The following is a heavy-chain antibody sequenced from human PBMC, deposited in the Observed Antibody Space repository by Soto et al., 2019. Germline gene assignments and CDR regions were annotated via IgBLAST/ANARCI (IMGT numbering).Heavy chain of an antibody. V-gene: IGHV1-3*01. Sequence: QVQLVQSGAEVKKPWASVKVSCNASGYTFTSYAMPWVRQAPGQRLERMGWINAGNGNTKYSQKFQGRVTITRDTSSSTANMVLSSLRFEDTPVYYCARAIAVACSYYYGMDVWRPLTTSTVSA. J-gene: IGHJ6*01. CDR2: INAGNGNT. CDR3: ARAIAVACSYYYGMDV. D-gene: IGHD6-19*01. CDR1: GYTFTSYA.